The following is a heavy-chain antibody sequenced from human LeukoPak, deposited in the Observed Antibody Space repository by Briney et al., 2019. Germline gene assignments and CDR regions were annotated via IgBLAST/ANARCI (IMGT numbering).Heavy chain of an antibody. V-gene: IGHV3-23*01. J-gene: IGHJ4*02. D-gene: IGHD2-15*01. Sequence: GGSLRLSCAASGFTFSSFAMNWVRQAPGKGLEWVSTICGSGYSTYYADSVKGRFTISRDNSKSTLYLQMNSLRVEDTAIYYCTKDMMVCNGGSCYPGTDYWGQGTLVTVSS. CDR3: TKDMMVCNGGSCYPGTDY. CDR2: ICGSGYST. CDR1: GFTFSSFA.